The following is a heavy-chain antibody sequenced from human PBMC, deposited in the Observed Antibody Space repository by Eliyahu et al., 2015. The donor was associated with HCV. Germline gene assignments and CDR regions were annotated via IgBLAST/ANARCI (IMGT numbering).Heavy chain of an antibody. J-gene: IGHJ6*02. D-gene: IGHD5-12*01. CDR2: VXYDGTKE. V-gene: IGHV3-30*18. Sequence: QMQLVESGGGVVQPGRSLRLSCXASGFTFDDFXMHWVRRAPGKGLXWVAAVXYDGTKEYFADSVKGRFTVSRDSSKNTLYLQLNSVKTEDTAVYYCAKDIGYSKSWPYFNYYGMDVWGQGSKVTVTS. CDR1: GFTFDDFX. CDR3: AKDIGYSKSWPYFNYYGMDV.